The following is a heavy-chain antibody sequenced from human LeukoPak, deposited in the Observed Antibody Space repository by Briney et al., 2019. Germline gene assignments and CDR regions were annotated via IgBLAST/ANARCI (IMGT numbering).Heavy chain of an antibody. CDR3: AKVGTWELQRVFEN. J-gene: IGHJ4*02. Sequence: GGSLRLSCAASGFTFSSYWMSWVRQVPGKGLEWVANVGRDGSEKNYVDSVEGRFTISRDNAKKCLDLEMNSLGVEATALYYCAKVGTWELQRVFENWGQGTLVTVSS. V-gene: IGHV3-7*01. CDR2: VGRDGSEK. CDR1: GFTFSSYW. D-gene: IGHD1-26*01.